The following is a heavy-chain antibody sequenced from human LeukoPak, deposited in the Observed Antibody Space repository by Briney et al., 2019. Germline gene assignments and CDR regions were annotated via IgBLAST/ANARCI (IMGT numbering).Heavy chain of an antibody. Sequence: SETLSLTCTVSGGSISSSSYYWGWIRQPPGKGLEWIGSIYYSGSTYYNPSLKSRVTISVDTSKNQFSLKLSSVTAADTAVYYCARDNAVAGTGFDYWGQGTLVTVSS. CDR1: GGSISSSSYY. J-gene: IGHJ4*02. CDR2: IYYSGST. D-gene: IGHD6-19*01. CDR3: ARDNAVAGTGFDY. V-gene: IGHV4-39*07.